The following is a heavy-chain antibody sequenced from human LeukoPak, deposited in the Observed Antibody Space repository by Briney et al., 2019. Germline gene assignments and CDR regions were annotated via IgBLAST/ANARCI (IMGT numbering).Heavy chain of an antibody. Sequence: PGRSLRLSRAASGFTFSSYGMHWVRQAPGKGLEWVAVIWYDGSNKYYADSVKGRFTISRDNSKNTLYLQMNSLRAEDTAVYYCARDRDAFDIWGQGTMVTVSS. CDR3: ARDRDAFDI. CDR1: GFTFSSYG. V-gene: IGHV3-33*01. J-gene: IGHJ3*02. CDR2: IWYDGSNK.